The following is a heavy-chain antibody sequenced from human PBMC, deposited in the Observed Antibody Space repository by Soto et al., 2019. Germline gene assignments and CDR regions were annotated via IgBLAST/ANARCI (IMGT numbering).Heavy chain of an antibody. CDR3: ARGEILWFGELSNWFDP. V-gene: IGHV4-34*01. D-gene: IGHD3-10*01. Sequence: SETLSLTCAVYGGSFSGYYWSWIRQPPGKGLEWIGEINHSGSTNYNPSLKSRVTISVDTSKNQFSLKLSSVTAADTAVYYCARGEILWFGELSNWFDPWGQGTLVTVSS. CDR2: INHSGST. CDR1: GGSFSGYY. J-gene: IGHJ5*02.